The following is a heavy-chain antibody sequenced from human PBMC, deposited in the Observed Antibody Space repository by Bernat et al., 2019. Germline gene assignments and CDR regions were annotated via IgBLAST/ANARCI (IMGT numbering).Heavy chain of an antibody. V-gene: IGHV3-7*01. CDR1: GFTFSSYW. Sequence: EVQLVESGGGLVQPGGSLRLSCAASGFTFSSYWMSWVRQAPGKGLEWVANIKQDGSEKYYVESVKGRFTISRDNAKNSLYLQMNSLRAEDTAVYYCARDLFWSGYYIAPGNGMDVWGQGTTVTVSS. CDR3: ARDLFWSGYYIAPGNGMDV. D-gene: IGHD3-3*01. J-gene: IGHJ6*02. CDR2: IKQDGSEK.